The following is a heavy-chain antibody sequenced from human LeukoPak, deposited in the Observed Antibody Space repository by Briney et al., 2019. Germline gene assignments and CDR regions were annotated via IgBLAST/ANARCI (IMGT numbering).Heavy chain of an antibody. J-gene: IGHJ6*03. CDR1: GGSFSDYY. Sequence: ETLSLTCTVYGGSFSDYYWGWIRQPPGKGLEWIGEIHPSGSTNYSPSLKSRVTISLDASKNQFSLKLSSVAAADTAVYFCARVGYSYVINDWSRTGLGAYPTKYYYHMDVWDKGPRSPSP. CDR2: IHPSGST. V-gene: IGHV4-34*01. CDR3: ARVGYSYVINDWSRTGLGAYPTKYYYHMDV. D-gene: IGHD5-18*01.